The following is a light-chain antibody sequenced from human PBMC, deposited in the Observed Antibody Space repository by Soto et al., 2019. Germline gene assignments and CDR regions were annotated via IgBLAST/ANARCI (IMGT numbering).Light chain of an antibody. J-gene: IGLJ3*02. CDR3: QSYYSRLSGWL. CDR2: GNS. Sequence: QSVLTQPPSVSGAPGQRVTISCTGRSSNIGAGYGVHWYQQLPGTAPKLLIYGNSNRPSGVPDRFSGSKSGTSASLAITGLQAEDEADYYCQSYYSRLSGWLFGGGTKLTVL. V-gene: IGLV1-40*01. CDR1: SSNIGAGYG.